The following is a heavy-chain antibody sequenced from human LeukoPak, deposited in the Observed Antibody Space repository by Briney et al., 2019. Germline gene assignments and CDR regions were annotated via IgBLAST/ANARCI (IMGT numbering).Heavy chain of an antibody. V-gene: IGHV4-59*01. CDR3: ARTTMVRGTYYMDV. Sequence: SETLSLTCTVSGGFISSYYWSWIRQPPGKGLEWIGYIYYSGYTNYKSSLKSRVTISVDTSKNQFSLKLSSVTAADTAVYYCARTTMVRGTYYMDVWGKGTTVTVSS. D-gene: IGHD3-10*01. J-gene: IGHJ6*03. CDR1: GGFISSYY. CDR2: IYYSGYT.